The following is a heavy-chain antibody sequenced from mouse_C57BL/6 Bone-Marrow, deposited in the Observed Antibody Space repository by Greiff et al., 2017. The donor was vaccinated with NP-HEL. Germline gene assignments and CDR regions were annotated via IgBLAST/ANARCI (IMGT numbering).Heavy chain of an antibody. CDR1: GYTFTSYG. D-gene: IGHD2-5*01. CDR3: AREDYYSNPFAY. CDR2: IYPRSGNT. J-gene: IGHJ3*01. Sequence: QVQLKESGAELARPGASVKLSCKASGYTFTSYGISWVKQRTGQGLEWIGEIYPRSGNTYYNEKFKGKATLTADKSSSTAYMELRSLTSEDSAVYFCAREDYYSNPFAYWGKGLWSLSLQ. V-gene: IGHV1-81*01.